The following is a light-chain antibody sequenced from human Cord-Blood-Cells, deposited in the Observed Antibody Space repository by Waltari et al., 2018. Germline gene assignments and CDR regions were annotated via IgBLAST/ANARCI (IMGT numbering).Light chain of an antibody. CDR2: LGS. V-gene: IGKV2-28*01. CDR1: QSLLHSNGYNY. CDR3: MQALQTPYT. Sequence: DIVMTQSPLPLPVTPVEPASISCRSSQSLLHSNGYNYLDWYLQKPGQSPQLLIYLGSNRASGVPDRFSGSGSGTDFTLKISRVEAEDVGVYYCMQALQTPYTFGQGTKLEIK. J-gene: IGKJ2*01.